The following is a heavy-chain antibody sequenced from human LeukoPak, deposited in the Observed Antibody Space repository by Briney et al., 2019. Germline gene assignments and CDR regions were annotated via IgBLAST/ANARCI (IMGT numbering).Heavy chain of an antibody. Sequence: ASVKVSCKASGYTFTRYGITWVRQAPGQGLEWMAWISAYNGYTNYAEKFQGRVAMTTDTSTSTAYMELRGLRSDDTAAYYCTRDHMLRSAAGTLDYWGQGTLVTVSS. V-gene: IGHV1-18*01. J-gene: IGHJ4*02. D-gene: IGHD6-13*01. CDR3: TRDHMLRSAAGTLDY. CDR1: GYTFTRYG. CDR2: ISAYNGYT.